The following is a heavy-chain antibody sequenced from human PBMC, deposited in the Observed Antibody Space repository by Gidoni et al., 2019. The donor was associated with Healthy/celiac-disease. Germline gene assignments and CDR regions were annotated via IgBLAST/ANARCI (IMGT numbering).Heavy chain of an antibody. J-gene: IGHJ4*02. CDR3: ARDRQGNYVYYFDY. D-gene: IGHD4-4*01. Sequence: EVQLVESGGGLVQPGGSLRLSCAASGFTFSSYEMNWVRQAPGKGLEWVSYISSSGSTIYYADSVKGRFTISRDNAKNSLYLQMNSLSAEDTAVYYCARDRQGNYVYYFDYWGQGTLVTVSS. CDR1: GFTFSSYE. V-gene: IGHV3-48*03. CDR2: ISSSGSTI.